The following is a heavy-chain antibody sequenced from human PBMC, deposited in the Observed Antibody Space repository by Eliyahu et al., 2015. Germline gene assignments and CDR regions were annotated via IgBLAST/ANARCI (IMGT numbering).Heavy chain of an antibody. Sequence: QITLKESGPTLVKPTQTLTLXCTFSGFSXXTSGVGVGWXRQTPGKXLEWLALIYWDDDKHYSPSLKSRLTITKDTSKNQVVLTMTNMDPVDTATYYCAYRRAPPGNYYFAYWGQGTLVSVSS. CDR2: IYWDDDK. CDR3: AYRRAPPGNYYFAY. V-gene: IGHV2-5*02. J-gene: IGHJ4*02. CDR1: GFSXXTSGVG. D-gene: IGHD6-13*01.